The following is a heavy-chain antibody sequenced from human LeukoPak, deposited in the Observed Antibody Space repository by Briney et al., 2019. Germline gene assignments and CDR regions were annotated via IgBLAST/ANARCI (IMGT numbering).Heavy chain of an antibody. Sequence: GRSLRLSCAASGFTFSSYGMHWVRQAPGKGLEWVAVISYDGSNKYYADSVKGRFTISRDNSKNTLFLEMNSLRGEDTAVYYCARGDLNWKPVRYAMDVWGQGTTVTVSS. V-gene: IGHV3-30*03. D-gene: IGHD1-20*01. CDR3: ARGDLNWKPVRYAMDV. J-gene: IGHJ6*02. CDR1: GFTFSSYG. CDR2: ISYDGSNK.